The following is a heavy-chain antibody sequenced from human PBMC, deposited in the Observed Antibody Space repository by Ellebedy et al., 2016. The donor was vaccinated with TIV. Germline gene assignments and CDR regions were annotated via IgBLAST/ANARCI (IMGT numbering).Heavy chain of an antibody. CDR3: ARPYCSSTSCYGGLEYNWFDP. CDR2: IYYSGST. D-gene: IGHD2-2*01. J-gene: IGHJ5*02. V-gene: IGHV4-39*01. Sequence: SETLSLXCTVSGGSISSSSYYWGWIRQPPGKGLEWIGSIYYSGSTYYNPSLKSRVTISVDTSKNQFSLKLSSVTAADTAVYYCARPYCSSTSCYGGLEYNWFDPWGQGTLVTVSS. CDR1: GGSISSSSYY.